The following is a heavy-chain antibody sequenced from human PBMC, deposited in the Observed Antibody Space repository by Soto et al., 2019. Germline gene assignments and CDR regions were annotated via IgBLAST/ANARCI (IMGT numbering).Heavy chain of an antibody. D-gene: IGHD3-10*01. V-gene: IGHV4-30-4*01. Sequence: PSETLSLTCTVSGDSISSADYYWSWIRQTPGKGLEWIGHIFYSGTTYYNPSLKSRLTISVDTSKNHFSLRLTSVTAADTAVYYCARVGGYGMDVWGQGTTVTVSS. J-gene: IGHJ6*02. CDR1: GDSISSADYY. CDR3: ARVGGYGMDV. CDR2: IFYSGTT.